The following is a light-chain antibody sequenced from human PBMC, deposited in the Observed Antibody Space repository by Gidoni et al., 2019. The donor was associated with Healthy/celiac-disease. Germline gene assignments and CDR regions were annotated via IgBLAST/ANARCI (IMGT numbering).Light chain of an antibody. CDR2: DAS. CDR3: QQRSNWPPI. J-gene: IGKJ5*01. Sequence: EIVLTQSPATLSLSPGERATLSCRASQSVSSYLAWYQQKPGQAPRLLIYDASNRATGIPARFSGSWSGTVFTLTISSLEPEDFAVYYCQQRSNWPPIFGQGTR. CDR1: QSVSSY. V-gene: IGKV3-11*01.